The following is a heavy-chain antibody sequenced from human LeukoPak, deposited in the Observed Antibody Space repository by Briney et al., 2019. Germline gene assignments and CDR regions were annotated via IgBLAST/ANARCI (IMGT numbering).Heavy chain of an antibody. J-gene: IGHJ4*02. V-gene: IGHV3-23*01. Sequence: GGTLRLSCAASGFTFSSYGMSWVRQAPGKGLEWVSAISGSGGSTCYADSVKGRFTISRDNSKNTLYLQMNSLRAEDTAVYYCAKVSPPYYYDSSAGALSWFDYWGQGTLVTVSS. CDR1: GFTFSSYG. CDR3: AKVSPPYYYDSSAGALSWFDY. D-gene: IGHD3-22*01. CDR2: ISGSGGST.